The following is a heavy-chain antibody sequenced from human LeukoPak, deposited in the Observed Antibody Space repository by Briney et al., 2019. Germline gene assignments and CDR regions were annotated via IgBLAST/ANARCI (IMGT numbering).Heavy chain of an antibody. V-gene: IGHV1-69*06. CDR1: GGTFSSYA. J-gene: IGHJ4*02. D-gene: IGHD6-19*01. Sequence: ASVKVSCKASGGTFSSYAISWVRQAPGQGLEWMGGIIPIFGTANYAQKFQGRVTITADKSTSTAYMELSSLRSEDTAVYYCARDSSYSSGWFNKQFDYWGQGTLVTVSS. CDR2: IIPIFGTA. CDR3: ARDSSYSSGWFNKQFDY.